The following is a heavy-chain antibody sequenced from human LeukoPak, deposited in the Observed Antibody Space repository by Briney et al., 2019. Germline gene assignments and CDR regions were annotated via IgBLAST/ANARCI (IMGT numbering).Heavy chain of an antibody. CDR2: IKQDGSQK. D-gene: IGHD3-22*01. V-gene: IGHV3-7*04. Sequence: GGSLRLSCAASGFSFSSYWMSWARQAPGKGLEWVANIKQDGSQKYYVDSVKGRFTVSRDNAKNSLYLQMNSLRAEDTAVYYCTREWNYYDINGFYGEYWGQGTLVTVSS. J-gene: IGHJ4*02. CDR1: GFSFSSYW. CDR3: TREWNYYDINGFYGEY.